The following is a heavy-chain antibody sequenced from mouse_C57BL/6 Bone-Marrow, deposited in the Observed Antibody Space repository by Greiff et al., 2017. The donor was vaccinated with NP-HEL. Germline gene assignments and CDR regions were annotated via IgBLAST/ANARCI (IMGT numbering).Heavy chain of an antibody. CDR1: GYTFTSYW. D-gene: IGHD3-2*02. V-gene: IGHV1-72*01. J-gene: IGHJ4*01. CDR3: ARWVLRNYYAMDY. Sequence: VQLQQPGAELVKPGASVKLSCKASGYTFTSYWMHWVQQRPGRGLEWIGRIEHNSSGTKYKEKFKVKATLTVYKPSSTAYMHLSSLASEDSAVYYCARWVLRNYYAMDYWGQGTSVTVSS. CDR2: IEHNSSGT.